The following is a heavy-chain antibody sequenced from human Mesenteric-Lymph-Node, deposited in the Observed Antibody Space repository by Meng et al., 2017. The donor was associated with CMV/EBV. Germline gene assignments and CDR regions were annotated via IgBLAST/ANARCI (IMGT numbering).Heavy chain of an antibody. V-gene: IGHV4-34*01. CDR2: INHSGST. CDR1: GGSFSGYY. CDR3: ARHQRWLKSEGGFNY. D-gene: IGHD4-23*01. J-gene: IGHJ4*02. Sequence: QVQLKQWGAGLLQSSETLSLTCAGYGGSFSGYYWSWIRQPPGKGLEWIGEINHSGSTNYNPSLKSRVTISVDTSKNQFSLKLSSVTAADTAVYYCARHQRWLKSEGGFNYWGQGTLVTVSS.